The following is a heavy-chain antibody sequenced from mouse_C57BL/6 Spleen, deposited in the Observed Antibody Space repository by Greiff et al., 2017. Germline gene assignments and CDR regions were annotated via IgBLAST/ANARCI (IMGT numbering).Heavy chain of an antibody. CDR2: INPGSGGT. J-gene: IGHJ4*01. V-gene: IGHV1-54*01. CDR1: GYAFTNYL. CDR3: ARKKDDSDDYYAMDY. Sequence: VQLQQSGAELVRPGTSVKVSCKASGYAFTNYLIEWVKQRPGQGLEWIGVINPGSGGTNYNEKFKGKATLTADKSSSTAYMQLSSRTSEDSAVYFCARKKDDSDDYYAMDYWGQGTSVTVSS. D-gene: IGHD2-4*01.